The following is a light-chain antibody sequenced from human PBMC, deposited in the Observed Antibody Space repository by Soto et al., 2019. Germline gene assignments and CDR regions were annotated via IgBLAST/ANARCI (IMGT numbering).Light chain of an antibody. CDR1: HSLNGR. CDR3: QHYNYYST. V-gene: IGKV1-5*01. CDR2: DVS. J-gene: IGKJ1*01. Sequence: DIQMPQSPSTLSSSIGDRVTITYRASHSLNGRLAWYRQRPGHAPALLIYDVSTFETGVPSWFSGTGSETEFILTISGLEPDDFATYYCQHYNYYSTFGQGTTLEIK.